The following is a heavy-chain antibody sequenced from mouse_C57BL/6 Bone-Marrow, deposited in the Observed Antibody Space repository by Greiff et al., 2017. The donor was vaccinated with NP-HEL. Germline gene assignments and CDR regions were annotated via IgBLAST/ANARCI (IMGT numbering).Heavy chain of an antibody. CDR1: GFTFSSYG. J-gene: IGHJ3*01. CDR2: ISSGGSYT. D-gene: IGHD2-3*01. Sequence: EVQVVESGGDLVKPGGSLKLSCAASGFTFSSYGMSWVRQTPDKRLEWVATISSGGSYTYYPDSVKGRFTISRDNAKNTLYLQMSSLKSEDTAMYYCARQNDGYSLAYWGQGTLVTVSA. CDR3: ARQNDGYSLAY. V-gene: IGHV5-6*01.